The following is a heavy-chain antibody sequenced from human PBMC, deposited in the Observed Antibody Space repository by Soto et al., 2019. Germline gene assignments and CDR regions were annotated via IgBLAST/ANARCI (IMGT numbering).Heavy chain of an antibody. J-gene: IGHJ4*02. D-gene: IGHD3-16*02. CDR3: ARVITFGGVIVSLDY. V-gene: IGHV4-34*01. CDR2: INHSGST. Sequence: TSETLSLTCAVYGGSFSGYYWSWIRQPPGKGLEWIGEINHSGSTNYNPSLKSRVTISVDTSKNQFSLKLSSVTAADTAVYYCARVITFGGVIVSLDYWGQGTLVTVSS. CDR1: GGSFSGYY.